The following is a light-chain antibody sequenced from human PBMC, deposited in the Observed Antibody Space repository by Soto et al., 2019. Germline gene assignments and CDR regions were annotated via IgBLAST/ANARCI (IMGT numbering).Light chain of an antibody. V-gene: IGKV3-15*01. Sequence: EIVMTQSPATLSVSPGERATLSCRASQSVSSNLAWYQQKPGQAPRLLIYGASTRATGIPARFSGSRSGTEFTLTISSLQSADFAVYYCQQYNNWSYTFGQGTKLEIK. CDR3: QQYNNWSYT. CDR1: QSVSSN. CDR2: GAS. J-gene: IGKJ2*01.